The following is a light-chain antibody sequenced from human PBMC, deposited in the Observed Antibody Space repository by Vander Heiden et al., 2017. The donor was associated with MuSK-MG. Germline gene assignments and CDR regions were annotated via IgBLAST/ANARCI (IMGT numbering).Light chain of an antibody. Sequence: QSVLTQPPSASGTPGQRVTISCSGSSSNIGSNTVNWYQQLPGTAPKLLSESNNQRPSGVPDRFSGSKSGTSAYRAISGLQSEDEADYYCAAWDDSLNGGVFGGGTKLTVL. CDR3: AAWDDSLNGGV. CDR1: SSNIGSNT. V-gene: IGLV1-44*01. J-gene: IGLJ3*02. CDR2: SNN.